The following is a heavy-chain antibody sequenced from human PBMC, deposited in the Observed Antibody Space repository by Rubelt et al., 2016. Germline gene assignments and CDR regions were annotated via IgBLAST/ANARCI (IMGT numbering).Heavy chain of an antibody. CDR3: ALCRSYGVELDY. Sequence: QVTLRESGPALVKPTQTLTLTCTFSGFSLSTSGMCVSWIRQPPGKALEWLALIDWDDDKYYSTSLKTRLTISKDTSKNQVVLTMTNMDPVDTATCYCALCRSYGVELDYWGQGTLVTVSS. J-gene: IGHJ4*02. CDR1: GFSLSTSGMC. D-gene: IGHD5-18*01. CDR2: IDWDDDK. V-gene: IGHV2-70*01.